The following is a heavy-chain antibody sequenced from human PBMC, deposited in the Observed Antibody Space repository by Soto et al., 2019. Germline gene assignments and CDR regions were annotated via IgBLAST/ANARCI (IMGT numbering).Heavy chain of an antibody. V-gene: IGHV3-23*01. CDR3: AKSNWGSRDYFDY. D-gene: IGHD7-27*01. Sequence: PGGSLRLPCAASGFTFSGFALRWVRQAPGRGLEWVSAISGSGDSTYYADSVKGRFTISRDNSKNTLLLQMNSLRAEDTAVYYCAKSNWGSRDYFDYWGQGTLVTVSS. J-gene: IGHJ4*02. CDR1: GFTFSGFA. CDR2: ISGSGDST.